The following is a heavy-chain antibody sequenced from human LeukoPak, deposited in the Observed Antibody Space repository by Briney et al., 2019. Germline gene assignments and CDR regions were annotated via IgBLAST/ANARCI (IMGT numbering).Heavy chain of an antibody. CDR1: GFTLSSYT. J-gene: IGHJ4*02. Sequence: GGSLRLSCAASGFTLSSYTMGWVRQAPGKGLEWVPTISSGGSTYYPDSMKGRFTISRDNSKNTLYLQMNSLRGEDTAVYYCVKGGVMGARETDYWGQGTLVTVSS. CDR2: ISSGGST. V-gene: IGHV3-23*01. CDR3: VKGGVMGARETDY. D-gene: IGHD2-8*01.